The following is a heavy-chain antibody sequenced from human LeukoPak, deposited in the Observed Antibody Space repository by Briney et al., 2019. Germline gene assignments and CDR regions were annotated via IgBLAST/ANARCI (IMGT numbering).Heavy chain of an antibody. CDR3: TTDFFQGYSGS. CDR2: IKTTTVGGTT. D-gene: IGHD5-12*01. Sequence: PGGSLRLSCAASGFTFSNVWMTWVRQAPGKGLECVGRIKTTTVGGTTDYAEPVKGRFTISRDDSKNIVYLQMKSLQTEDTDVYYCTTDFFQGYSGSWGQGTLVTVSS. CDR1: GFTFSNVW. V-gene: IGHV3-15*01. J-gene: IGHJ5*02.